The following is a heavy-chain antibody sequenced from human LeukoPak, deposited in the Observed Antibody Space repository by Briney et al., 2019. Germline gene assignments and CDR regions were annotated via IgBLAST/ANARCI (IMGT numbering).Heavy chain of an antibody. Sequence: SETLSLTCGVYGGSFSGYYWSWIRQPPGKGLEWIGEINHSGSTNYNPSLKSRVTISVDTSKNQFSLKLSSVTAADTAVYYCARGPAVYDSSGYYTDYWGQGTLVTVSS. CDR1: GGSFSGYY. CDR2: INHSGST. V-gene: IGHV4-34*01. D-gene: IGHD3-22*01. CDR3: ARGPAVYDSSGYYTDY. J-gene: IGHJ4*02.